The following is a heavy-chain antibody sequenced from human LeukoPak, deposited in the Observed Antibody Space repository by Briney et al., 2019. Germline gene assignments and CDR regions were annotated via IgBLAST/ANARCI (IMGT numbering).Heavy chain of an antibody. CDR1: GYTFTGYY. CDR2: INPNSGGT. Sequence: GASVKVSCKASGYTFTGYYMHWVRQAPGQGLEWMGWINPNSGGTNYAQKFQGRVTMTRDTSISTAYMELSRLRSDDTAVYYCASYCRGGDCSYDAFDIWGQGTMVTVSS. J-gene: IGHJ3*02. D-gene: IGHD2-21*02. V-gene: IGHV1-2*02. CDR3: ASYCRGGDCSYDAFDI.